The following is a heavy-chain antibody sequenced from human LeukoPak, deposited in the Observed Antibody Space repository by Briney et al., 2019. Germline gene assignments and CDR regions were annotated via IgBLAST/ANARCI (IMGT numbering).Heavy chain of an antibody. CDR2: IYYTGST. Sequence: SETLSLTCSVSGASLSTSPYYWGWIRQPPGKGLEWIGNIYYTGSTYYNVSLNSRVTISIDTSKNLFSLRLNSMTAADTAVYYCAKSGGYGLIDYWGQGTLVTVSS. J-gene: IGHJ4*02. CDR3: AKSGGYGLIDY. CDR1: GASLSTSPYY. D-gene: IGHD1-26*01. V-gene: IGHV4-39*01.